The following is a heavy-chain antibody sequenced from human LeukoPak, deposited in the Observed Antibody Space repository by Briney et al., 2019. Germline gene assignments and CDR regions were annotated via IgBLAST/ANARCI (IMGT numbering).Heavy chain of an antibody. D-gene: IGHD7-27*01. Sequence: PGGSLRLSCGASGFTFSNYWMSWVRQAPGKGLEWVINISQDGSGKNYADSVEGRFTISRDNAKNSLYLQMNSLGGEDTAVYYCARRTDTGGSFDYWGQGTLVTVSS. CDR1: GFTFSNYW. V-gene: IGHV3-7*01. CDR3: ARRTDTGGSFDY. J-gene: IGHJ4*02. CDR2: ISQDGSGK.